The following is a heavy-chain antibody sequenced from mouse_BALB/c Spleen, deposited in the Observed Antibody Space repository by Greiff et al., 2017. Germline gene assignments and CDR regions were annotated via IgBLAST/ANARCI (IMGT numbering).Heavy chain of an antibody. Sequence: EVKLMESGGDLVKPGGSLKFSCAASGFTFSSYGMSWVRQTPDKRLEWVATISSGGSYTYYPDSVKGRFTISRDNAKNTLYLQMSSLRSEDTAMYYCARLAYYYGSSYWYFDVWGAGTTVTVSS. V-gene: IGHV5-6*01. D-gene: IGHD1-1*01. CDR3: ARLAYYYGSSYWYFDV. CDR1: GFTFSSYG. J-gene: IGHJ1*01. CDR2: ISSGGSYT.